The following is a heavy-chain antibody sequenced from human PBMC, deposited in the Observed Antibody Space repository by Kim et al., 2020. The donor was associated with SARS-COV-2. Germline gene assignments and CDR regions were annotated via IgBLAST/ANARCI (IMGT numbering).Heavy chain of an antibody. CDR2: ISYDGNNE. D-gene: IGHD3-3*01. Sequence: GGSLRLSCVASGFTFSDYGMHWVRQAPGKGLEWVALISYDGNNEYYADSVKGRFTTSRDNSKNTLYLQINSPGAEDTAVYYCAKVGDYWGQGTLVTVSS. CDR1: GFTFSDYG. CDR3: AKVGDY. V-gene: IGHV3-30*18. J-gene: IGHJ4*02.